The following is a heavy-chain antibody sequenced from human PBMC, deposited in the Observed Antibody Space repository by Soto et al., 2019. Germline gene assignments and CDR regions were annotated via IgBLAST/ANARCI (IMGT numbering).Heavy chain of an antibody. CDR1: GGTFSSYA. D-gene: IGHD3-9*01. CDR3: ARTMSYYDILTGYRRGDVDV. J-gene: IGHJ6*02. Sequence: QVQLVQSGAEVKKPGSSVKVSCKASGGTFSSYAISWVRQAPGQGLEWMGGIIPIFGTANYAQKFQGRVTITADESTSTAYMELSSLRSEDTAVYYCARTMSYYDILTGYRRGDVDVWGQGTTVTVSS. CDR2: IIPIFGTA. V-gene: IGHV1-69*12.